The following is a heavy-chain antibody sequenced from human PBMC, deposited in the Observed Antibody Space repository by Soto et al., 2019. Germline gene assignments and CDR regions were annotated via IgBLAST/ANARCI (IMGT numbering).Heavy chain of an antibody. CDR3: ARMSFTMTADY. Sequence: QVTLKESGPVLVKPTETLTLTCTVSGFALSNGRMGVSWIRQPPGKALEWLAHIFSNDEKSYSTSLKSRLTNSMXTSKSQVVLTMINMDPVDTATYYCARMSFTMTADYWGQGTLVTVSS. V-gene: IGHV2-26*01. J-gene: IGHJ4*02. CDR2: IFSNDEK. D-gene: IGHD3-22*01. CDR1: GFALSNGRMG.